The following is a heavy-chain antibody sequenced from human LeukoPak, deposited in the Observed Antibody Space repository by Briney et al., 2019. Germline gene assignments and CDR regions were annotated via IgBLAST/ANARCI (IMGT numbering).Heavy chain of an antibody. CDR1: GFTFSIYA. CDR2: LSGSGNGT. Sequence: PGASLILSCAASGFTFSIYAMTWVRQAPGKGLEWVLALSGSGNGTYYADSVKGRFTISRDNSKNTLYLRMNSLRAEDTAVYYCAKDTAALSFVIDSRGQGTLVTVSS. CDR3: AKDTAALSFVIDS. V-gene: IGHV3-23*01. J-gene: IGHJ4*02. D-gene: IGHD2-15*01.